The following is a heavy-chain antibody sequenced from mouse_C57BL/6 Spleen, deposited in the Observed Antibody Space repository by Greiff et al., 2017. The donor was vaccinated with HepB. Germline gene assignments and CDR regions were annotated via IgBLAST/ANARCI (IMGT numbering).Heavy chain of an antibody. V-gene: IGHV1-53*01. D-gene: IGHD1-1*01. CDR1: GYTFTSYW. Sequence: QVQLQQPGTELVKPGASVKLSCKASGYTFTSYWTHWVKQRPGQGLEWIGNINPSNGGTNYNEKFKSKATLTVDKSSSTAYMQLSSLTSEDSAFYYCATPYYGSSYWYFDVWGTGTTVTVAS. CDR3: ATPYYGSSYWYFDV. J-gene: IGHJ1*03. CDR2: INPSNGGT.